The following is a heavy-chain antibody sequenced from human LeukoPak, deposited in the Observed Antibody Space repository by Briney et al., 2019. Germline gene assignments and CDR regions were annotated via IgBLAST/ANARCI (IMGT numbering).Heavy chain of an antibody. Sequence: PGRSLRLSCAASGFTFSSFWMTWVRQAPGKGLEWVANIEQDGSEKYYVDSVKGRFTISRDNAKNSLYLQMNSLRAEDTAVYYCARVYDTSGYYEGDFDYWGQGTLVTVSS. CDR3: ARVYDTSGYYEGDFDY. CDR2: IEQDGSEK. J-gene: IGHJ4*02. D-gene: IGHD3-22*01. CDR1: GFTFSSFW. V-gene: IGHV3-7*04.